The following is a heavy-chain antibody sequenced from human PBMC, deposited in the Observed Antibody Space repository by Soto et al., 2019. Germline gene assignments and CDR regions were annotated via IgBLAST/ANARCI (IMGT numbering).Heavy chain of an antibody. CDR3: ARGTSTPGFDY. J-gene: IGHJ4*02. V-gene: IGHV3-7*04. CDR2: INQDGSEK. D-gene: IGHD1-1*01. CDR1: GFIFSNFW. Sequence: EVQLVESGGDLVQPGGSLRLSCAASGFIFSNFWMNWVRQAPGKGLEWVGNINQDGSEKSYVDSVKGRFTTSRDNAERSLYLQLNSPRAEDTAVYYCARGTSTPGFDYLGQGTLVTVSS.